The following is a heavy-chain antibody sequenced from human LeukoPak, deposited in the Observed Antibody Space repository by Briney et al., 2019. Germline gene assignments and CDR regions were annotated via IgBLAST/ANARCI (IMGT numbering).Heavy chain of an antibody. V-gene: IGHV1-69*13. Sequence: SVKVSCKASGGTFSSYAISWVRQAPGQGLEWTGGIIPIFGTANYAQKFQGRVTITADESTSTAYMELSSLRSEDTAVYYCARVEMATQGDFDYWGQGTLVTVSS. J-gene: IGHJ4*02. CDR2: IIPIFGTA. D-gene: IGHD5-24*01. CDR3: ARVEMATQGDFDY. CDR1: GGTFSSYA.